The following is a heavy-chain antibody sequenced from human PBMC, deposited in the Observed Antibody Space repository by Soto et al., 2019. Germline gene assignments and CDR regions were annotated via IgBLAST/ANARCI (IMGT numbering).Heavy chain of an antibody. Sequence: SQTLSLTCAVSGDSVSSNRVAWNWIRQSPSRGLEWLGRTYYRSKWLYEYAVSVKSRIAISPDTSKNQFSLLLSSMTPDDTAVYYCARSAYPFGPPFDYWGQGTLVTGSS. V-gene: IGHV6-1*01. CDR1: GDSVSSNRVA. CDR2: TYYRSKWLY. J-gene: IGHJ4*02. D-gene: IGHD3-3*01. CDR3: ARSAYPFGPPFDY.